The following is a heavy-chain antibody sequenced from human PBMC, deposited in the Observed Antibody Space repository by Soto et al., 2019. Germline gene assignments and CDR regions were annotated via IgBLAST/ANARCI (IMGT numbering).Heavy chain of an antibody. CDR1: GGSISSSSYY. J-gene: IGHJ4*02. CDR2: FYYSGST. D-gene: IGHD6-19*01. Sequence: QLQLQESGPGLVKPSETLSLTCTVSGGSISSSSYYWGWIRQPPGKGLEWIGSFYYSGSTYYNPSIKSRLTISVDTSKNQFSLKLSSLTAADTAVYYCARLWGGAVADYWGQGTLVTVSS. V-gene: IGHV4-39*01. CDR3: ARLWGGAVADY.